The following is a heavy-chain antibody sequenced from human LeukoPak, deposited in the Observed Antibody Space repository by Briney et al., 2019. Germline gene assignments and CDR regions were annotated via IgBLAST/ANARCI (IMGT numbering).Heavy chain of an antibody. CDR2: IYPGDSDT. Sequence: RAGESLKISCKGSGYSFTSYWIGWVRQMPGKGLEWMGIIYPGDSDTRYSPSFQGQVTISADKSISTAYLQWSSLKASDTAMYYCVRLTTVTSSIDYWGQGTLVTVSS. CDR1: GYSFTSYW. V-gene: IGHV5-51*01. J-gene: IGHJ4*02. CDR3: VRLTTVTSSIDY. D-gene: IGHD4-17*01.